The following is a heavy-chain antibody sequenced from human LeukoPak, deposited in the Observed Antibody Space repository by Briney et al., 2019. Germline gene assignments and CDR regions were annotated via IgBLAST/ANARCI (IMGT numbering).Heavy chain of an antibody. CDR3: ARVTADSGYSSGWFAGTLDY. CDR1: GYTFTSYG. D-gene: IGHD6-19*01. CDR2: ISAYSGNT. J-gene: IGHJ4*02. V-gene: IGHV1-18*01. Sequence: ASVKVSCKASGYTFTSYGISWVRQAPGQGLEWMGWISAYSGNTNYAQKLQGRVTMTTDTSTSTAYMELRSLRSDDTAVYYCARVTADSGYSSGWFAGTLDYWGQGTLVTVSS.